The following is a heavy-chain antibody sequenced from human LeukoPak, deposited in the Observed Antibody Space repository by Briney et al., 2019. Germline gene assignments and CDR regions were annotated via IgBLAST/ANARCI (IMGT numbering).Heavy chain of an antibody. CDR3: AKVGYCSGVSCFYPDGAFDI. V-gene: IGHV3-23*01. CDR2: ISGTGSYI. CDR1: GFTFSSYA. Sequence: PGGSLRLSCVASGFTFSSYAMSWVRQAPGKGLEWVSAISGTGSYIYYADSVKGRFTISRDNSKNTLYLQMNSLRAEDTAVYYCAKVGYCSGVSCFYPDGAFDIWAKGQWSPSPQ. J-gene: IGHJ3*02. D-gene: IGHD2-15*01.